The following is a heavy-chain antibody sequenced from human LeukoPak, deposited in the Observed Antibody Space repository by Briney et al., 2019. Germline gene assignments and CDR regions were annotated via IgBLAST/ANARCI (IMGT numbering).Heavy chain of an antibody. CDR1: GYTFTSYY. CDR2: INPSGGST. V-gene: IGHV1-46*01. D-gene: IGHD1-26*01. J-gene: IGHJ4*02. CDR3: ARDTTEWERRFDY. Sequence: GASVKVSCKASGYTFTSYYIHWVRQAPGQGLEWMGIINPSGGSTSYAQKFQGRVTMTRDTSTSTVYMELSSLGSEDTAVYYCARDTTEWERRFDYWGQGTLVTVSS.